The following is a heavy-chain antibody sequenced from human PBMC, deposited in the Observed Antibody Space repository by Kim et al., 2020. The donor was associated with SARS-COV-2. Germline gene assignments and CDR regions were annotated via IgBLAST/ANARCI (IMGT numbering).Heavy chain of an antibody. D-gene: IGHD1-20*01. CDR3: AKEGGYNWKYNWFDP. V-gene: IGHV3-21*01. Sequence: DSVKGRFTSSRDNAKNSLYLQMNSLRAEDTAVYYCAKEGGYNWKYNWFDPWGQGTLVTVSS. J-gene: IGHJ5*02.